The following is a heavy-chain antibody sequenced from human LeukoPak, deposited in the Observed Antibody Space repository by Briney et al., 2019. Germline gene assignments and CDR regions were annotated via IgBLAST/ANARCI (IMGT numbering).Heavy chain of an antibody. V-gene: IGHV3-23*01. Sequence: GGSLRLSCAASGFTFSNYAMSWVRRAPGKGLEWVSGISGSGGSTYYADSVKGRFTISRDNSKNTLYLQMNSLRAEDTAVYYCAKVTTKGYYYYGMDVWGQGTTVTVSS. D-gene: IGHD4-11*01. CDR3: AKVTTKGYYYYGMDV. CDR2: ISGSGGST. J-gene: IGHJ6*02. CDR1: GFTFSNYA.